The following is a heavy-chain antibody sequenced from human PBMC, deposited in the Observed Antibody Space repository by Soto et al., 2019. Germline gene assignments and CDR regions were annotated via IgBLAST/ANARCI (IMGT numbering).Heavy chain of an antibody. Sequence: QVQLVQSGAEVKKPGASVKVSCKASGYTFTSYYMHWVRQAPGQGLEWMGIINPSGGSTSYAQKFRGRVTMTRDTSTRTVYMEASGLRSEDTAVYYCAREAVIVTTFSGRFDPWGQGTLVTVSS. V-gene: IGHV1-46*01. D-gene: IGHD4-4*01. CDR1: GYTFTSYY. CDR3: AREAVIVTTFSGRFDP. CDR2: INPSGGST. J-gene: IGHJ5*02.